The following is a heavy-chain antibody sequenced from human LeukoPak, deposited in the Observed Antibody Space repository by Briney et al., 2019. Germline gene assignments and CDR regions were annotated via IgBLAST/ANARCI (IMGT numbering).Heavy chain of an antibody. Sequence: GGSLRRSCAASGFTFSSYSMNWVRQAPGKGLEWVSYISSSSSTIYYADSVKGRFTISRDNAKNSLYLQMNSLRAEDTAVYYCASLVGARRGYYWGQGTLVTVSS. D-gene: IGHD1-26*01. CDR2: ISSSSSTI. J-gene: IGHJ4*02. V-gene: IGHV3-48*01. CDR1: GFTFSSYS. CDR3: ASLVGARRGYY.